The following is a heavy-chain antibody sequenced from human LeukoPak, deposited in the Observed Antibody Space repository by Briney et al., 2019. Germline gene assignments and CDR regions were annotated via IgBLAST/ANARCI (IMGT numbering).Heavy chain of an antibody. CDR3: AKLGYCSGGSCYALYDY. CDR2: ISGSGGST. Sequence: GGSLRLSCAASGFTFSSYAMSWVRQAPGKGMEWVSAISGSGGSTYYADSVKGRLTISRDNSKNTLYLQMNSLRAEDTAVYYCAKLGYCSGGSCYALYDYWSQGTLVTVSS. V-gene: IGHV3-23*01. D-gene: IGHD2-15*01. J-gene: IGHJ4*02. CDR1: GFTFSSYA.